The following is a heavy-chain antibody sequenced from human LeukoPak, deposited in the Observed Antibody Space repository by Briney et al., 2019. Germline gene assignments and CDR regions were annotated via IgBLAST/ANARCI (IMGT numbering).Heavy chain of an antibody. Sequence: SETLTLTCTVSGVSISSSSYYWGWIRQPPGRGLGWIGSIYYSGSTYYNPSLKSRVTISVDTSKNQFSLKLSSVTAADTAVYYCATSSGYYRDAFDIWGQGTMVTVSS. CDR2: IYYSGST. CDR3: ATSSGYYRDAFDI. CDR1: GVSISSSSYY. V-gene: IGHV4-39*01. J-gene: IGHJ3*02. D-gene: IGHD3-22*01.